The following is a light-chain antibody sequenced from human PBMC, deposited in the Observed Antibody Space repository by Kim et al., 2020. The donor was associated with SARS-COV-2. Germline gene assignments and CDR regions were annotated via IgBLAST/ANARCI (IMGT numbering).Light chain of an antibody. Sequence: ERVMTQSPATLSVSPGERATLSCRASQSVSSNLAWYQQKPGQAPRLLIYGASTRATGIPARFSGSGSGTEFTLTISSLQSEDFAVYYCQQYNNWPPYTFGQGTKLEI. J-gene: IGKJ2*01. CDR1: QSVSSN. CDR2: GAS. V-gene: IGKV3-15*01. CDR3: QQYNNWPPYT.